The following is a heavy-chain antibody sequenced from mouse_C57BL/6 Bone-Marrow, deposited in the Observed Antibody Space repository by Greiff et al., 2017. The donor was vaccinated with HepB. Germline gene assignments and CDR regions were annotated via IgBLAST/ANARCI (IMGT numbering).Heavy chain of an antibody. D-gene: IGHD2-2*01. CDR2: ISSGGDYI. CDR3: TRDRGLSFAY. CDR1: GFTFSSYA. V-gene: IGHV5-9-1*02. Sequence: EVQVVESGEGLVKPGGSLKLSCAASGFTFSSYAMSWVRQTPEKRLEWVAYISSGGDYIYYADTVKGRFTISRDNARNTLYLQMSSLKSEDTAMYYCTRDRGLSFAYWGQGTLVTVSA. J-gene: IGHJ3*01.